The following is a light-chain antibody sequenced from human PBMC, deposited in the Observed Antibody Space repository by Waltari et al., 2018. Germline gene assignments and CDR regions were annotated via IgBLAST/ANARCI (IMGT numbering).Light chain of an antibody. CDR2: AAS. J-gene: IGKJ1*01. CDR3: QQSYSTPVT. Sequence: DIQMTQSPSSLSASVGDSVTITCRASQTINSYLNWYQQKPGKAPNLLIYAASSLQSGVPSRFSGSGSGTDFTLTISSLQPEEFATYYCQQSYSTPVTFGQGTKVEIK. CDR1: QTINSY. V-gene: IGKV1-39*01.